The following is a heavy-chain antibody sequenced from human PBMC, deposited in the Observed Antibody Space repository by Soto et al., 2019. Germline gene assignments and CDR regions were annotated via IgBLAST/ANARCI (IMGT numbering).Heavy chain of an antibody. V-gene: IGHV1-46*03. Sequence: ASLKVSCRASGLTFTSYYMHWVRQAPGQWLEWMGIINPSGGSTRYAQKFQGRVTMTRDTATRTVDMVLSSLRSESAAVYYCARDPPKQWLVRGGGAFAIWGQGTMVTVSS. CDR2: INPSGGST. CDR3: ARDPPKQWLVRGGGAFAI. J-gene: IGHJ3*02. D-gene: IGHD6-19*01. CDR1: GLTFTSYY.